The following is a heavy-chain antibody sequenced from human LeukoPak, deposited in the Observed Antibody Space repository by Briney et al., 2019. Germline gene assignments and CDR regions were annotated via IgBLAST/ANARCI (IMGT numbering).Heavy chain of an antibody. Sequence: GGSLRLSCAASASTFSSNWMHWVRQAPGKGLVWVSRISKDGSSTNYADSVKGRFTISRDNAKNTLYLQMSSLAAEDTAVYYCAASMAGFNWFDPWGQGTLVTVSS. CDR3: AASMAGFNWFDP. J-gene: IGHJ5*02. V-gene: IGHV3-74*01. CDR1: ASTFSSNW. D-gene: IGHD6-19*01. CDR2: ISKDGSST.